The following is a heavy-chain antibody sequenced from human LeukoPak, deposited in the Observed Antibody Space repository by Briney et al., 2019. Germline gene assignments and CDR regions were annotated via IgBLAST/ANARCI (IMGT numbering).Heavy chain of an antibody. CDR3: VRSAFHAGSGNYYDY. CDR1: GFTFSNYW. Sequence: GGSLRLSCAASGFTFSNYWIHWVRQAPGKGLVWVSRIDHAGSITTYADSVKGRFTISRDNAENTLYLQTNSLRVEDTAVYYCVRSAFHAGSGNYYDYWGQGTLVTVSS. D-gene: IGHD3-22*01. CDR2: IDHAGSIT. V-gene: IGHV3-74*03. J-gene: IGHJ4*02.